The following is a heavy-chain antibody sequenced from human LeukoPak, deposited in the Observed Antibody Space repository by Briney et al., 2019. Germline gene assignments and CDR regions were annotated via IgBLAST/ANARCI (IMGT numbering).Heavy chain of an antibody. V-gene: IGHV3-21*01. CDR2: ISSSSSYT. D-gene: IGHD6-13*01. J-gene: IGHJ6*03. CDR1: GFTFSSYS. CDR3: ARRAAAGTLLYYYYYMDV. Sequence: GGSLRLSCAASGFTFSSYSMNWVRQAPGKGLEWVSSISSSSSYTYYADSVKGRFTISRDNAKNSLYLQMNSLRAEDTAVYYCARRAAAGTLLYYYYYMDVWGKGTTVTISS.